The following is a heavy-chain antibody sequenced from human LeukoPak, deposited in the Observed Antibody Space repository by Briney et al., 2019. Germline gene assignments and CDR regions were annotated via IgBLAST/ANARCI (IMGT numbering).Heavy chain of an antibody. V-gene: IGHV5-51*01. Sequence: GESLKISCKGSGYSFTSYWIGWVRQMPGKGLEWMGIIYPGDSDTRYSPSFQGQATISADKSISTAYLQWSSLKASDTAMYYCARCNSYSSGWYGGDYWGQGTLVTVSS. CDR1: GYSFTSYW. D-gene: IGHD6-19*01. J-gene: IGHJ4*02. CDR2: IYPGDSDT. CDR3: ARCNSYSSGWYGGDY.